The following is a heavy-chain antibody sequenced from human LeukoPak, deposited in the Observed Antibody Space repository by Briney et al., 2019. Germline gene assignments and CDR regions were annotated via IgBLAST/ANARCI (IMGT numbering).Heavy chain of an antibody. J-gene: IGHJ4*02. D-gene: IGHD1-26*01. CDR2: ITSSSGYI. Sequence: GGSLRLSCAASGFTFSSYSMTWVRQAPGKGLEWVSSITSSSGYIHYADSVKGRFTLSRDNAKNSLYLQMNSLRAEDTAVYYCARGASGSYYVDYWGQGTLVTVSS. CDR3: ARGASGSYYVDY. CDR1: GFTFSSYS. V-gene: IGHV3-21*01.